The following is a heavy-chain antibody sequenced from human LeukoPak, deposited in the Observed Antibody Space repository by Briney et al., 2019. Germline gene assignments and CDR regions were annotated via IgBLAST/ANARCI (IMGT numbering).Heavy chain of an antibody. Sequence: GGSLRLSCAASGFIYSSYSMNWVRQAPGKGLEWVASISISTSYIYYADSVRGRFSISRDNAKNTLYLQMNSLRAEDTAVYYCARGLSGFASSLGYWGQGALVTVSA. D-gene: IGHD2-2*01. CDR2: ISISTSYI. CDR1: GFIYSSYS. V-gene: IGHV3-21*01. CDR3: ARGLSGFASSLGY. J-gene: IGHJ4*02.